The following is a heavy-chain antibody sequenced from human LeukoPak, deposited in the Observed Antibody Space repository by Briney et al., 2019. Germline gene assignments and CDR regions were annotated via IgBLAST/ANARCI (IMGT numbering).Heavy chain of an antibody. J-gene: IGHJ4*02. Sequence: GGSLRLSCAASGLTFSSYGMHWVRQAPGKGLEWVAFIRYDGSNKYYADSVKGRFTISRDNSKNTLYLQMNSLRAEDTAVYYCAKDRNYDILTGYYKGGFDYWGQGTLVTVSS. V-gene: IGHV3-30*02. CDR1: GLTFSSYG. D-gene: IGHD3-9*01. CDR3: AKDRNYDILTGYYKGGFDY. CDR2: IRYDGSNK.